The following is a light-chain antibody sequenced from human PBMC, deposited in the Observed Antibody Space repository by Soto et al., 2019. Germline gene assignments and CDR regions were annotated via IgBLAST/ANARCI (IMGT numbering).Light chain of an antibody. CDR2: AAS. J-gene: IGKJ1*01. CDR1: EDIGNF. V-gene: IGKV1-27*01. CDR3: LKYNGAPWT. Sequence: DVQMTQSPSSLSASVGDSVTITCRASEDIGNFVAWFQQKPGKVPKLLTYAASTLQSGVPSRFSGRASETDFTLTISSLLPEDAATYYCLKYNGAPWTFGQGTKVEIK.